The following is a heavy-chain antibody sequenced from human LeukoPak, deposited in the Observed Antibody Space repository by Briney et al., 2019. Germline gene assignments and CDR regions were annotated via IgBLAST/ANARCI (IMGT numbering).Heavy chain of an antibody. J-gene: IGHJ2*01. CDR2: ISSSGENS. D-gene: IGHD3-16*01. V-gene: IGHV3-23*01. CDR1: GFTFSSYA. CDR3: AKDIKGGYWYFDL. Sequence: AGGSLRLSRAASGFTFSSYAMSWVRQAQGKGLEGVSVISSSGENSYYAGSVTGRFSISRDNSKNTLYLQMNSLRAEDTAVYYCAKDIKGGYWYFDLWGRGTLVAVSS.